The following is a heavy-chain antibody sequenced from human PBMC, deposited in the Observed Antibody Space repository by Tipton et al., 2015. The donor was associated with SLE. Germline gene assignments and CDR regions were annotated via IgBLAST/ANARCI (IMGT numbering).Heavy chain of an antibody. V-gene: IGHV4-59*01. Sequence: TLSLTCTVSGGSISSYYWSWIRQPPGRGLEWIGCVYDSGRTNYNPSLKSRVTISLDTSKNQFSLKVRSLTAADTAVYYCARAPEGDLLGGMDVWGQGTPVTVSS. J-gene: IGHJ6*02. CDR3: ARAPEGDLLGGMDV. CDR2: VYDSGRT. D-gene: IGHD3-16*01. CDR1: GGSISSYY.